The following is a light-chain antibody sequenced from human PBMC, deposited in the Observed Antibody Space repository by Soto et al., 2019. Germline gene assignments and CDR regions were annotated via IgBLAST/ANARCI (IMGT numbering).Light chain of an antibody. CDR3: QHSSRYPLT. CDR1: QSINRY. J-gene: IGKJ4*01. Sequence: DIQMTQSPSSLSASVGDRITITCRASQSINRYLNWYQQKVGEAPRLLIYGAFTLQTGVPSRFSGGGSGTDFTLTISSLQPEDFATYYCQHSSRYPLTFGGGTKVEI. V-gene: IGKV1-39*01. CDR2: GAF.